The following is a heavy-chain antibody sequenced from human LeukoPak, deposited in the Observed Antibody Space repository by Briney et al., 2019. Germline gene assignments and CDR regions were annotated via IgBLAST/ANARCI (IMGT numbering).Heavy chain of an antibody. CDR1: GFTFDDYA. D-gene: IGHD3-3*02. Sequence: PGGSLRLSCAASGFTFDDYAMHWVRQAPGKGLEWVSGISWNSGSIGYADSVKGRFTISRDNAKNSLYLQMNSLRAEDTALYYCAKDMHFWGGIDYWGQGTLVTVSS. CDR2: ISWNSGSI. V-gene: IGHV3-9*01. J-gene: IGHJ4*02. CDR3: AKDMHFWGGIDY.